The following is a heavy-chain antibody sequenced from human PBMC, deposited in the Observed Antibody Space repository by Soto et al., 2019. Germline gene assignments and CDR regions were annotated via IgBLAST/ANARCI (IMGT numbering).Heavy chain of an antibody. CDR2: ISSSSSYI. CDR3: ARDIGEMSAX. CDR1: GFTFSSST. J-gene: IGHJ4*02. D-gene: IGHD3-10*01. V-gene: IGHV3-21*06. Sequence: GGSLTLSCTGSGFTFSSSTMTWVRQGPGNGLEWVSSISSSSSYIYLADSLKVRFTISRDNAKNSLYLKMNSLRAEDTAVYYCARDIGEMSAXWGQGTQVTVSX.